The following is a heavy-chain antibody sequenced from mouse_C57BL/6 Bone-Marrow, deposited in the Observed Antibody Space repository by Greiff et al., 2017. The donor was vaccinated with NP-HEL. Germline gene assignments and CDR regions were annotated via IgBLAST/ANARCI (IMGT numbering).Heavy chain of an antibody. CDR1: GYTFTDYY. V-gene: IGHV1-77*01. J-gene: IGHJ1*03. CDR2: IGPGSGST. CDR3: ARSRLTTVVAHWYFDV. Sequence: VQLQQSGAELVKPGASVKISCKASGYTFTDYYINWVKQRPGQGLEWIGKIGPGSGSTYYNEKFKGKATMTADKSSSTAYMQLSSLTSEDSAVYFCARSRLTTVVAHWYFDVWGTGTTVTVSS. D-gene: IGHD1-1*01.